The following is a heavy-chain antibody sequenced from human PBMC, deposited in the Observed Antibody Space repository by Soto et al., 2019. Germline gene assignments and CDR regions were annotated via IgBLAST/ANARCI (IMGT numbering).Heavy chain of an antibody. CDR3: ARVIVVVPAAPKNPYYYYYMDV. CDR2: IYYSGST. J-gene: IGHJ6*03. CDR1: GGSISSGGYY. Sequence: SETLSLTCTVSGGSISSGGYYWSWIRQHPGKGLEWIGYIYYSGSTYYNPSLKSRVTISVDTSKKQLSLKLSSVTAADTAVYYCARVIVVVPAAPKNPYYYYYMDVWGKGTTVTVSS. D-gene: IGHD2-2*01. V-gene: IGHV4-31*03.